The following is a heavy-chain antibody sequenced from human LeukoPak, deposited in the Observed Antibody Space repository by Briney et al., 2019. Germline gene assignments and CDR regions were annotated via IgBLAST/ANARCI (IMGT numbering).Heavy chain of an antibody. Sequence: ASVKVSCKASGYTFTSYGISWVRQAPGQGLEWMGWISAYNGNTNYAQKLQGRVTMTTDTSTSTVYMELRSLRSDDTAVYYCARDRRRGPGLLRYFDWSGEADYWGQGTLVTVSS. CDR3: ARDRRRGPGLLRYFDWSGEADY. CDR1: GYTFTSYG. CDR2: ISAYNGNT. J-gene: IGHJ4*02. V-gene: IGHV1-18*01. D-gene: IGHD3-9*01.